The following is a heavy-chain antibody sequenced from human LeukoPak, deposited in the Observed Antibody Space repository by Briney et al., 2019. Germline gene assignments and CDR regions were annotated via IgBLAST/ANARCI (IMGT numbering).Heavy chain of an antibody. CDR1: GYSISSYY. D-gene: IGHD5-12*01. CDR2: IYYSGST. Sequence: SETLSLTCTVSGYSISSYYWSWIRQPPGKGLEWIGYIYYSGSTNYNPSLKSRVTISVDTSKNQFSLKLSSVTAADTAMYYCARVSGYDWESFYDYWGQGSLVTVSS. V-gene: IGHV4-59*01. CDR3: ARVSGYDWESFYDY. J-gene: IGHJ4*02.